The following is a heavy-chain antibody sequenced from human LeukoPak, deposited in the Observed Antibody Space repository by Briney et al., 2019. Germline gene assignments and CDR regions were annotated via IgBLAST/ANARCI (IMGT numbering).Heavy chain of an antibody. J-gene: IGHJ4*02. CDR3: VRDLGWCTGGVCSL. Sequence: GGSLRLSXATSGFTFTSYWMHWVRQAPGKGLVWVSRIKGDGTITHYADSVKGRFTISRDNAKNTLHLQMNSLRAEDTAVYYCVRDLGWCTGGVCSLWGQGTLVTVSS. CDR1: GFTFTSYW. CDR2: IKGDGTIT. V-gene: IGHV3-74*01. D-gene: IGHD2-8*02.